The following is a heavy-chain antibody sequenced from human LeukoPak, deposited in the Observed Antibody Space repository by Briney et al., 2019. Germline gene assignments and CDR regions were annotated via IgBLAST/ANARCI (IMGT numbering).Heavy chain of an antibody. J-gene: IGHJ4*02. V-gene: IGHV3-49*04. Sequence: GGSLRLSCTASGFTFGDYAMSWVRQAPGKGLEWVGFIRSKAYGGTTEYAASVKGRFSISRDDSKSIAYLQMNSLKTEDTAVYYCARGGSYYDSSGYFHYWGQGTLATVSS. CDR3: ARGGSYYDSSGYFHY. CDR1: GFTFGDYA. D-gene: IGHD3-22*01. CDR2: IRSKAYGGTT.